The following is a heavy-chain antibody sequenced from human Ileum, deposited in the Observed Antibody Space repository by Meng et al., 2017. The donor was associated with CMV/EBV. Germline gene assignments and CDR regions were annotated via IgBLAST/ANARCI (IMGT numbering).Heavy chain of an antibody. V-gene: IGHV4-34*01. Sequence: QGQLRQGGTGKLKPSETLSLVCAVHNSAFSDYYWTWIRQSPGKGLEWIGGINNRGSTNYNPSLKSRVTISIDTSRNQFSLKLTSMTAADTAVYYCARASPQRRFLSYWGQGTLVTVSS. CDR3: ARASPQRRFLSY. D-gene: IGHD3-3*01. J-gene: IGHJ4*02. CDR2: INNRGST. CDR1: NSAFSDYY.